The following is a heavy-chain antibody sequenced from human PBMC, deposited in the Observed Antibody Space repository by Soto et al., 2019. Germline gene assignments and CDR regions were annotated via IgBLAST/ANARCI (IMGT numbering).Heavy chain of an antibody. D-gene: IGHD3-22*01. CDR1: GYTFTSYG. Sequence: ASVKVSCKASGYTFTSYGLSWVRQAPGQGLEWMGWISVYNGNTNYAQKLQGRVTMTTDTSTSTAYMELRSLRSDDTAVYYCARSTGYDSSGPFDYWGQGTLVTVSS. CDR3: ARSTGYDSSGPFDY. V-gene: IGHV1-18*01. J-gene: IGHJ4*02. CDR2: ISVYNGNT.